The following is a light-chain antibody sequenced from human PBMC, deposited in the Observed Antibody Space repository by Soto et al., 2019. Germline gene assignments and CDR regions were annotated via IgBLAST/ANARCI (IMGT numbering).Light chain of an antibody. CDR3: QQHSNWPPVIT. V-gene: IGKV3-11*01. CDR1: QTFSSH. Sequence: EIVLTQSPATLSLSPGERATLSCRASQTFSSHLAWYQQKPGQAPRLLLYDASKRATGIPARFSGRGSGTDFNLTISSLEPEDVAVYYCQQHSNWPPVITFGQGTRLEIK. J-gene: IGKJ5*01. CDR2: DAS.